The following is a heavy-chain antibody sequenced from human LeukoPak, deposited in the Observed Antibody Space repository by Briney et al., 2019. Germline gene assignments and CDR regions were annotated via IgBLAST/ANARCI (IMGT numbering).Heavy chain of an antibody. J-gene: IGHJ3*02. CDR2: IYDSGSH. Sequence: SETLSLTCAVSGAYLSDGGHSWNWIRQPPGKGLEWIGYIYDSGSHYYNPSLKSRITLSVDTSKNQFSLKLNSVTAADTAVYYCARGEYFDWYRIWGQGTMVTVSS. V-gene: IGHV4-30-4*07. D-gene: IGHD3-9*01. CDR1: GAYLSDGGHS. CDR3: ARGEYFDWYRI.